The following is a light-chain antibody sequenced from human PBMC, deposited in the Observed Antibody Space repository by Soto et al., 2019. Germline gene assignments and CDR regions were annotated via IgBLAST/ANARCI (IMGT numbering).Light chain of an antibody. V-gene: IGLV1-44*01. CDR2: SNN. CDR3: AAWDDSLNGADV. Sequence: QSVLTQPPSASGTPGQRVTISCSGSSSNIGSHTVNWYQQFPGTAPKLLIYSNNQRPSGVPDRFSGSKSGTSASLAIGGLQSEDEADYYCAAWDDSLNGADVFGTGTKLTVL. J-gene: IGLJ1*01. CDR1: SSNIGSHT.